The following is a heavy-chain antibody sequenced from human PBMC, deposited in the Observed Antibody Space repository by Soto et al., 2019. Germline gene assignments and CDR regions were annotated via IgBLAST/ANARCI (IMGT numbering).Heavy chain of an antibody. D-gene: IGHD5-12*01. CDR1: GFTFSSYG. CDR3: AKEGPIVATTNTLDY. V-gene: IGHV3-30*18. J-gene: IGHJ4*02. CDR2: ISYDESNK. Sequence: GGSLRLSCAASGFTFSSYGMHWVRQAPGKGLEWVAVISYDESNKYYADSVKGRFTISRDNSKNTLYLQMNSLRAEDTAVFYCAKEGPIVATTNTLDYWGRGTLVTVSS.